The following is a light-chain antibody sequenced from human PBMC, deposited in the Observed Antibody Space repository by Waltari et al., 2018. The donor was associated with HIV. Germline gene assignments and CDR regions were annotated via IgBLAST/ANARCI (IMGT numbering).Light chain of an antibody. Sequence: DIQMTQSPSTLSASVGDRVTITCRANQSFTYWLAWYQQKPGQAPRLLIHRASSLQTGVPSRFIGSGSGTEFTLISSLQPDDFATYYCQQYKTRVTFGQGTRLDIK. J-gene: IGKJ5*01. CDR2: RAS. CDR1: QSFTYW. CDR3: QQYKTRVT. V-gene: IGKV1-5*03.